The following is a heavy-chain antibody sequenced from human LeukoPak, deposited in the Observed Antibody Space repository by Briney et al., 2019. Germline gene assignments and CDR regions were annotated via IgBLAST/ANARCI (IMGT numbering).Heavy chain of an antibody. J-gene: IGHJ5*02. D-gene: IGHD6-6*01. V-gene: IGHV3-74*01. Sequence: PGGSLRLSCAASGFTFSSYWMHWVRQAPGKGLVWVSRINSDGSSTSYADSVKGRFTISRDNAKNTLYLQMNSLRAEDTAAYYCARRHSSSSNWFDPWGQGTLVTVSS. CDR3: ARRHSSSSNWFDP. CDR2: INSDGSST. CDR1: GFTFSSYW.